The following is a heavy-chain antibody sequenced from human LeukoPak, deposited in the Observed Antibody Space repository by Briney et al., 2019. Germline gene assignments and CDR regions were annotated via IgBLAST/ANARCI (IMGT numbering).Heavy chain of an antibody. CDR3: ARDFSWFGELFGYYYGMDV. CDR2: INPNSGGT. J-gene: IGHJ6*02. D-gene: IGHD3-10*01. CDR1: GYTFTGYY. V-gene: IGHV1-2*02. Sequence: ASVKVSCKASGYTFTGYYMHWVRQAPGQGLEWMGWINPNSGGTNHAQKFQGRVTMTRDTSISTAYMELSRLRSDDTAVYYCARDFSWFGELFGYYYGMDVWGQGTTVTVSS.